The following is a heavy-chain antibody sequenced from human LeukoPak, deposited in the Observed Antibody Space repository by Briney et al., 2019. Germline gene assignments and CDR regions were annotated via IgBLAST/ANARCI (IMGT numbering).Heavy chain of an antibody. CDR2: VYHSGST. CDR3: ARSPSKFGATAMVHFDY. D-gene: IGHD5-18*01. V-gene: IGHV4-38-2*01. CDR1: GGSFSGYY. Sequence: SETLSLTCAVYGGSFSGYYWGWIRQPPGKGLEWIGSVYHSGSTYYNPSLKSRVTISVDTSKNQFSLKLSSVTAADTAVYYCARSPSKFGATAMVHFDYWGQGTLVTVSS. J-gene: IGHJ4*02.